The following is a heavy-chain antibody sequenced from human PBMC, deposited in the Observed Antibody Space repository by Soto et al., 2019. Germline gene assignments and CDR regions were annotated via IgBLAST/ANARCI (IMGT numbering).Heavy chain of an antibody. D-gene: IGHD3-16*01. V-gene: IGHV4-31*03. CDR3: ARLRSGITRAFDI. J-gene: IGHJ3*02. CDR1: GGSISSGGYY. CDR2: IYYSGST. Sequence: QVQLQESGPGLVKPSQTLSLTCTVSGGSISSGGYYWSWIRQHPGKGLEWIGYIYYSGSTYYNPSLKSRVTISVDTSKNQFSLKLSSVTAADTTVYYCARLRSGITRAFDIWGQGTMVTVSS.